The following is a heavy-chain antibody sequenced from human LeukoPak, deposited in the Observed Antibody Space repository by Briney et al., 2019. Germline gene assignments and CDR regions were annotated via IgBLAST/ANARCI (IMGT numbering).Heavy chain of an antibody. CDR3: ARLPGYCSSTSCYSSRYYYYYGMDV. V-gene: IGHV5-51*01. J-gene: IGHJ6*02. CDR1: GYSFTSYW. Sequence: GESLKISCKSSGYSFTSYWIGWVRQMPGKGLEWMGIIYPGDSDTRYSPSFQGQVTISADKSISTAYLQWSSLKASDTAMYYCARLPGYCSSTSCYSSRYYYYYGMDVWGQGTTVTVSS. CDR2: IYPGDSDT. D-gene: IGHD2-2*01.